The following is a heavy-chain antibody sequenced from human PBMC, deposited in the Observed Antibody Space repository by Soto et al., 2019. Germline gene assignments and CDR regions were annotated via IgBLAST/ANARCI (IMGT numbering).Heavy chain of an antibody. Sequence: GGSLRLSCSASGFTFSSYAMHWVRQAPGKGLKYVSAISSNGGSTYYADSVKGRFTISKDNSKNTLYLQMSSLRAEDTAVYYCVKDNLVRGVPFDYWGQGTLVTVSS. CDR3: VKDNLVRGVPFDY. CDR2: ISSNGGST. J-gene: IGHJ4*02. D-gene: IGHD3-10*01. CDR1: GFTFSSYA. V-gene: IGHV3-64D*06.